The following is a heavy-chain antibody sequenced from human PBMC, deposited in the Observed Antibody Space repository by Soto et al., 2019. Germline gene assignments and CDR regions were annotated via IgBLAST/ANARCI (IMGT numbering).Heavy chain of an antibody. CDR2: INHSGST. CDR3: ARIVGAPPYYYYGMDV. Sequence: PSETLSLTCAFYGGSCIGYYWIWIRQPPGKGLEWIGEINHSGSTNYNPSLKSRVTISVDTSKNQFSLKLSSVTAADTAVYYCARIVGAPPYYYYGMDVWGQGTTVTVSS. CDR1: GGSCIGYY. D-gene: IGHD1-26*01. J-gene: IGHJ6*02. V-gene: IGHV4-34*01.